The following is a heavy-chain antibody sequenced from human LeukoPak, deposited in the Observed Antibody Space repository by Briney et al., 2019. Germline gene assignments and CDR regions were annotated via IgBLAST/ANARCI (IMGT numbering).Heavy chain of an antibody. Sequence: SSETLSLTCTVSGGSISSYYWNWIRQSPSRGLEWLGRTYYRSKWYNDYAVSVKSRITINPDTSKNQFSLQLNSVTPEDTAVYYCARGGSGSYHQYFQHWGQGTLVTVSS. CDR3: ARGGSGSYHQYFQH. J-gene: IGHJ1*01. CDR1: GGSISSYY. D-gene: IGHD1-26*01. CDR2: TYYRSKWYN. V-gene: IGHV6-1*01.